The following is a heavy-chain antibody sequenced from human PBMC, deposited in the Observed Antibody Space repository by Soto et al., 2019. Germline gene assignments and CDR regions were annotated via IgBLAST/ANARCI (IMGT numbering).Heavy chain of an antibody. CDR1: GGSFSGYY. D-gene: IGHD3-3*01. CDR2: INHSGST. V-gene: IGHV4-34*01. J-gene: IGHJ5*02. CDR3: ARGGRYDFWSGYYTLNWFDP. Sequence: PSETLSLTCVVYGGSFSGYYWSWIRQPPGKGLEWIGEINHSGSTNYNPSLKSRVTISVDTSKNQFSLKLSSVTAADTAVYYCARGGRYDFWSGYYTLNWFDPWGQGTLVTVSS.